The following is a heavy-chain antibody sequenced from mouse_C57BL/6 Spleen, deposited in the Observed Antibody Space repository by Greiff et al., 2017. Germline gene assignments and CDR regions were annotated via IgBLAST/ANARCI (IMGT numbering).Heavy chain of an antibody. CDR2: IWSGGST. CDR3: ASGDGYYAAMDY. CDR1: GFSLTSYG. V-gene: IGHV2-2*01. D-gene: IGHD2-3*01. Sequence: VMLVESGPGLVQPSQSLSITCTVSGFSLTSYGVHWVRQSPGKGLEWLGVIWSGGSTDYNAAFISRLSISKDNSKSQVFFKMNSLQADDTAIYXCASGDGYYAAMDYWGQGTSVTVSS. J-gene: IGHJ4*01.